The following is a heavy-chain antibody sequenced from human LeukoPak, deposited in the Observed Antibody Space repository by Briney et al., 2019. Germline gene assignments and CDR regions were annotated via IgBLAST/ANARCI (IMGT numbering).Heavy chain of an antibody. CDR1: GFTFSSYA. D-gene: IGHD3-16*01. CDR2: ISGSGGST. V-gene: IGHV3-23*01. J-gene: IGHJ4*02. CDR3: AKDEVDVYYDYVWGSYGVFDY. Sequence: GGSLRLSCAASGFTFSSYAMSWVRQAPGKGLEWVSAISGSGGSTYYADSVKGRFTISRDNSKNTLYLQMNSLRAEDTAVYYCAKDEVDVYYDYVWGSYGVFDYWGQGTLVTVSS.